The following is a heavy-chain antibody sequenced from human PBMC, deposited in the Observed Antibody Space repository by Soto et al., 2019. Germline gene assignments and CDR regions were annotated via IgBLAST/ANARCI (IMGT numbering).Heavy chain of an antibody. CDR2: IGDSSNYI. CDR3: ARVGGTGTGWFDP. CDR1: GFIFRSYS. J-gene: IGHJ5*02. Sequence: GGSLRLSCAAYGFIFRSYSMNWVRQAPGKGLEWVSCIGDSSNYIYYADSVKGRFTISRDNAKNSLYLQMNSLRAEDTAVYYCARVGGTGTGWFDPWGQGTLVTVSS. V-gene: IGHV3-21*01. D-gene: IGHD1-7*01.